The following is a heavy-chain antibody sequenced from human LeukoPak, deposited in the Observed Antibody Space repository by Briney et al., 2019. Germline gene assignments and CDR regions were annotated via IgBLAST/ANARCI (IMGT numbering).Heavy chain of an antibody. CDR3: ARAVSNGYRVGNFDC. CDR1: GGSISTYY. Sequence: PSETLSLTCTVSGGSISTYYWSWIRQPPGKGLEWIGYIYSIGSTNYNPSLKSRVTVSVDTSKNQFSLKPNSVTAADTAVYYCARAVSNGYRVGNFDCWGQGTLVTVSS. J-gene: IGHJ4*02. CDR2: IYSIGST. V-gene: IGHV4-59*01. D-gene: IGHD3-3*01.